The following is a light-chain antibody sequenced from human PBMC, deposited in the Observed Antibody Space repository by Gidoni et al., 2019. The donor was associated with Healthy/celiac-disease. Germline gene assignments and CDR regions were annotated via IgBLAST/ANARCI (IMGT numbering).Light chain of an antibody. J-gene: IGLJ1*01. V-gene: IGLV3-19*01. CDR3: NSRDSSGYV. CDR2: GKN. Sequence: SSELTQDPAVSVALGQTVRITCQGDSLRSYYASCYQQKPGQAPVLVIYGKNNRPSGIPDRFSGSSSGNTASLTITGAQAEDEADYYCNSRDSSGYVFGTGTKVTVL. CDR1: SLRSYY.